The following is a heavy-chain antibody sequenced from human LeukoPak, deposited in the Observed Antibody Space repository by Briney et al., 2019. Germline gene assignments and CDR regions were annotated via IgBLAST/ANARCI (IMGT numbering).Heavy chain of an antibody. CDR1: GYTFTSYA. Sequence: VASVKVSCKASGYTFTSYAMHWVRQAPGQRLEWMGWINAGNGNTKYSQKFQGRVTITRDTSASTAYMELSSLRSEDTAVYYCARVLLERRHYYYYMDVWGKGTTVTVSS. CDR2: INAGNGNT. J-gene: IGHJ6*03. V-gene: IGHV1-3*01. CDR3: ARVLLERRHYYYYMDV. D-gene: IGHD1-1*01.